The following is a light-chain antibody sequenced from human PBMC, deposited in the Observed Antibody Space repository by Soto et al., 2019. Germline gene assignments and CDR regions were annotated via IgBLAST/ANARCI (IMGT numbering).Light chain of an antibody. J-gene: IGLJ2*01. CDR2: DVN. CDR3: TSYASGSSHVV. V-gene: IGLV2-14*01. CDR1: SSDIGGYDY. Sequence: QSVLPQPASVSGSPGQSITLSCTGTSSDIGGYDYVSWYQRHPSKAPKLIIYDVNNRPSGVSNRFSGSKSGKTASLTISGLQAEDEADYYCTSYASGSSHVVFGGGTKLTVL.